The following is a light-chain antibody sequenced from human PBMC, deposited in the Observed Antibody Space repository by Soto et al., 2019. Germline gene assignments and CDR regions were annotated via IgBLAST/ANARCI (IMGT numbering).Light chain of an antibody. CDR1: QTINNW. CDR3: HQYNSHWLS. Sequence: DVQMTQSPSTLSASLGDRVTITCRASQTINNWLAWYQQKPGKAPKLLIHRASILESGVPSRFSGSGSGTEFTRTISGLQPDDLATYYRHQYNSHWLSFGGGTKVEIK. CDR2: RAS. J-gene: IGKJ4*01. V-gene: IGKV1-5*03.